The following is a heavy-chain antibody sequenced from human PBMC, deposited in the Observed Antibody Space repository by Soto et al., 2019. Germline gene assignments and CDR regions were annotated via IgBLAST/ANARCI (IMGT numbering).Heavy chain of an antibody. J-gene: IGHJ6*02. CDR2: IIPIFGTA. D-gene: IGHD6-13*01. V-gene: IGHV1-69*01. Sequence: QVQLVQSGAEVKKPGSSVKVSCKASGGTFSSYAISWVRQAPGQVLEWMGGIIPIFGTANYAQKFQGRVTMTADESTSTDYMELSSLRSDDTAVYYCARALQSSSTWGLYYYHGMDVWGQGTPVTVSS. CDR3: ARALQSSSTWGLYYYHGMDV. CDR1: GGTFSSYA.